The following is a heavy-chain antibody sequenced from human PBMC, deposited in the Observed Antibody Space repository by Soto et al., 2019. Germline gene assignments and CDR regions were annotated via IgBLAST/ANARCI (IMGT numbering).Heavy chain of an antibody. CDR2: IKQDGSEK. V-gene: IGHV3-7*01. CDR1: GFTFSSYW. J-gene: IGHJ4*02. D-gene: IGHD6-19*01. Sequence: GGSLRLSCAASGFTFSSYWMSWVRQAPGKGLEWVANIKQDGSEKYYVDSVKGRFTISRDNAKNSLYLQMNSLRAEDTAVYYCARDDGYSSGWYSGTSGGYFDYWGQGTLVTVSS. CDR3: ARDDGYSSGWYSGTSGGYFDY.